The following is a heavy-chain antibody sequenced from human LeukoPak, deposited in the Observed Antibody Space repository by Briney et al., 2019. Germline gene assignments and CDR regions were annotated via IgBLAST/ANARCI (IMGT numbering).Heavy chain of an antibody. Sequence: GGSLRLSCAASGFTFSSYGMHWVRQAPGKGLEWVAFIRYDGSNKYYADSVKGRFTISRDNSKNTLYLQMNSLRAEDTAVYYCAKDASSIVVVPAAIGPRYYYMDVWGKGTTVTISS. CDR1: GFTFSSYG. CDR2: IRYDGSNK. CDR3: AKDASSIVVVPAAIGPRYYYMDV. V-gene: IGHV3-30*02. J-gene: IGHJ6*03. D-gene: IGHD2-2*01.